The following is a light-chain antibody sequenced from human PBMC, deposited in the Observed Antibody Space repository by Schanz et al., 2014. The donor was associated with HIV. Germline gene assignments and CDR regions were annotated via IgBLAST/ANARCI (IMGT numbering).Light chain of an antibody. CDR3: GTWDDSLNGWV. Sequence: QSVLTQPPSASGTPGQRVTISCSGSTSSIKTNTVNWFQQLPGTAPNLLISRNNQRPSRVPDRFFGSKSGTSASLAISGLQSEDEADYYCGTWDDSLNGWVFGGGTKVTVL. CDR2: RNN. J-gene: IGLJ3*02. CDR1: TSSIKTNT. V-gene: IGLV1-44*01.